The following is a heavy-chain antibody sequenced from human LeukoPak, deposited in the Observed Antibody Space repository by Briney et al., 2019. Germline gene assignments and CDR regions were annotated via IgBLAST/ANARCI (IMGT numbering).Heavy chain of an antibody. CDR2: IYNSGYT. CDR3: ARDAMSVVPAAMHY. V-gene: IGHV4-59*01. CDR1: GGSIGSYY. J-gene: IGHJ4*02. D-gene: IGHD2-2*01. Sequence: SETLSLTCTVSGGSIGSYYWSWIRQPPGKGLEWIGYIYNSGYTNYNPSLKSRVTISLDTSKKQFSLKLSSVTAADTAVYYCARDAMSVVPAAMHYWGQGTLVTVSS.